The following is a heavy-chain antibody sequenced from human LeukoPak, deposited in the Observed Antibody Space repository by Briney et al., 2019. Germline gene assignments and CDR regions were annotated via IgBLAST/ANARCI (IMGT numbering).Heavy chain of an antibody. V-gene: IGHV4-30-4*01. Sequence: SETLSLTCTVSGGSISSGDYYWSWIRQPPGKGLEWIGYIYYSGSTYYNPSLKSQVTISVDTSKNQFSLKVYSVTAADTAVYYCARAAGGTFDYWGRGTLVTVSS. CDR1: GGSISSGDYY. J-gene: IGHJ4*02. CDR2: IYYSGST. CDR3: ARAAGGTFDY. D-gene: IGHD6-13*01.